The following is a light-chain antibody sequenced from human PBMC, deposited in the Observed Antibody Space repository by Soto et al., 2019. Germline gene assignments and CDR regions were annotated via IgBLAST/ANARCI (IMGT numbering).Light chain of an antibody. Sequence: AIRMTQSPSSFSASTGDRVTITCRASQGISSYLAWYQQKPGKAPKLLIYAASTLQSGVPSRFSGSGSGTDFTLTNSCLQSEDFATYYGQQYYSYPLTFGGGTKVEIK. CDR1: QGISSY. CDR3: QQYYSYPLT. J-gene: IGKJ4*01. V-gene: IGKV1-8*01. CDR2: AAS.